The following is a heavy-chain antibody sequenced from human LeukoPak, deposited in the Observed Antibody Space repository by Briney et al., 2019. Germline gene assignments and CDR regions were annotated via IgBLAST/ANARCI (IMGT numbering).Heavy chain of an antibody. CDR2: IYRGGTT. CDR3: ARAVPYCSSTSCQSDY. D-gene: IGHD2-2*01. Sequence: GGSLRLSCAASGFTVSSNYMSWVRQAPGKGLEWVSVIYRGGTTYYADSVKGRFTISRDNSENTLYLQMNSLRAEDTAVYYCARAVPYCSSTSCQSDYWGQGTLVTVSS. J-gene: IGHJ4*02. V-gene: IGHV3-53*05. CDR1: GFTVSSNY.